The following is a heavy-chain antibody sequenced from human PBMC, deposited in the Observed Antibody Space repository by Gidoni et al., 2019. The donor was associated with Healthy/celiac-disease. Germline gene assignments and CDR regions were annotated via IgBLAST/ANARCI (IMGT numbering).Heavy chain of an antibody. D-gene: IGHD2-2*01. J-gene: IGHJ5*02. CDR1: GFPFTSSA. CDR2: IVVGSGNT. CDR3: AALPNIVVVPVALENWFDP. V-gene: IGHV1-58*01. Sequence: QMQLVQSGPEVKKPGTSVTVPCKASGFPFTSSAVQWVRQARGQRLAWIGGIVVGSGNTNYAQKFQERVTITRDMSTSTAYMELSSLRSEDTAVYYCAALPNIVVVPVALENWFDPWGQGTLVTVSS.